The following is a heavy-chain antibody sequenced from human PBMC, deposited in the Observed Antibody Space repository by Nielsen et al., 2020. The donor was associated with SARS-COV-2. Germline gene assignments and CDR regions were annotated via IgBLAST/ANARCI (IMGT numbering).Heavy chain of an antibody. CDR2: IYTSGST. V-gene: IGHV4-4*07. CDR1: GCSISSYY. CDR3: ARTITFGGVIVPYFDY. D-gene: IGHD3-16*02. Sequence: SETLSLTCTVSGCSISSYYWSWIRKPAGKGLEWIGRIYTSGSTNYNPSLKSRVTMSVDTSKNQFSLKLSSVTAADTAVYYCARTITFGGVIVPYFDYWGQGTLVTVS. J-gene: IGHJ4*02.